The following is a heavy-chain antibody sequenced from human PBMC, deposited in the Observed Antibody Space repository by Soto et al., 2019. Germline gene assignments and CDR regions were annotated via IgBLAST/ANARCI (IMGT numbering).Heavy chain of an antibody. CDR2: IDGSDGTT. V-gene: IGHV3-23*01. CDR1: GFPFSDFA. Sequence: PGGSLRLSCEASGFPFSDFAMGWVRQSRGKGLEWLAAIDGSDGTTFYADPVRGRFTISRDNSKDTLFLQLNSLTAEDTAVFYCAKYEGLKWKYVFEFWGQGVTVTVSS. D-gene: IGHD1-7*01. CDR3: AKYEGLKWKYVFEF. J-gene: IGHJ4*02.